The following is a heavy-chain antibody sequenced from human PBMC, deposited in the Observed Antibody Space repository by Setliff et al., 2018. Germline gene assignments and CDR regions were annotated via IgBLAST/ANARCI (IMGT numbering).Heavy chain of an antibody. CDR3: ARGRNVAARLLDS. CDR1: GGSLRNHK. Sequence: PSETLSLTCDIYGGSLRNHKWSWIRQSPGKGLEWIGEISYLGSTNYNPSLKSRVVISTDTSNNRFSLLLSSVTAADTAVYYCARGRNVAARLLDSWGQGARVTVSS. CDR2: ISYLGST. J-gene: IGHJ4*02. V-gene: IGHV4-34*01. D-gene: IGHD6-6*01.